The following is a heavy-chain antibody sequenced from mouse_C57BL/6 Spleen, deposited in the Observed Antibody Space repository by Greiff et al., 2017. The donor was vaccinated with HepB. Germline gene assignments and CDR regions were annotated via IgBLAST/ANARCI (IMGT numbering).Heavy chain of an antibody. Sequence: EVQLQQSGPELVKPGASVKIPCKASGYTFTDYNMDWVKQSHGKSLEWIGDINPNNGGTIYNQKFKGKATLTVDKSSSTAYMELRSLTSEDTAVYYWARSITTVVAKDYAMDYWGQGTSVTVSS. J-gene: IGHJ4*01. D-gene: IGHD1-1*01. CDR2: INPNNGGT. CDR3: ARSITTVVAKDYAMDY. CDR1: GYTFTDYN. V-gene: IGHV1-18*01.